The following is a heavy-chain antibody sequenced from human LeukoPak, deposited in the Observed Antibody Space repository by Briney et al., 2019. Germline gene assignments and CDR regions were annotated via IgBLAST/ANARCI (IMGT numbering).Heavy chain of an antibody. CDR3: ARAGALYCSGGSCYDY. D-gene: IGHD2-15*01. V-gene: IGHV1-46*01. CDR1: GYTFTSYY. Sequence: ASVKVSCKASGYTFTSYYMHWVRQAPGQGLEWMGIINHSGGSTSYAQKFQGRVTMTRDTSTSTVYMELSSLRSEDTAVYYCARAGALYCSGGSCYDYWGQGTLVTVSS. CDR2: INHSGGST. J-gene: IGHJ4*02.